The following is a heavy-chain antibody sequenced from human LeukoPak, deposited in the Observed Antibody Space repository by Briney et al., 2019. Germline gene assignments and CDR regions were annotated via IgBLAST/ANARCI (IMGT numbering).Heavy chain of an antibody. CDR2: IYYSGST. CDR3: ATEHSGWYPPTRPFDY. V-gene: IGHV4-39*01. CDR1: GGSISSSSYY. D-gene: IGHD6-19*01. Sequence: SETLSLTCTVSGGSISSSSYYWGWIRQPPGKGLEWIGSIYYSGSTYYNPSLKSRVTISVDTSKNQFSLKLSSLTAADTAVYYCATEHSGWYPPTRPFDYWGQGTLVTASS. J-gene: IGHJ4*02.